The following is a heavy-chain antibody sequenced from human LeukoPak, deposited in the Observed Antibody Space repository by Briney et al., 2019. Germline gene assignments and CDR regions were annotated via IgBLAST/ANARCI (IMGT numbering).Heavy chain of an antibody. Sequence: PGGSLRLSCAASGFTFSSYAMSWVRQAPGKGLEGVSAISGSGGSTYYADSVKGRFTISRDNSKNTLYLQMNSLRAEDTAVYYCAKDLGLFDYDILTGWPLDYWGQGTLVTVSS. D-gene: IGHD3-9*01. V-gene: IGHV3-23*01. J-gene: IGHJ4*02. CDR2: ISGSGGST. CDR1: GFTFSSYA. CDR3: AKDLGLFDYDILTGWPLDY.